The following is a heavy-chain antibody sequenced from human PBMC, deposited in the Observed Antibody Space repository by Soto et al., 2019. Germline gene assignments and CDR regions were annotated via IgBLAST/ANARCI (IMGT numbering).Heavy chain of an antibody. V-gene: IGHV3-48*02. Sequence: EVQLVESGGGLVQPGGSLRLSCAASGFTFSSYSMNWVRQAPGKGLEWVSYISSSRSTIYYADSVKGRFTVSRDNAKNSLYLQMNSLRDEDTAVYYCARGAISAPRLRFLEWLSHFDYWGQGTLVTVSS. D-gene: IGHD3-3*01. J-gene: IGHJ4*02. CDR1: GFTFSSYS. CDR3: ARGAISAPRLRFLEWLSHFDY. CDR2: ISSSRSTI.